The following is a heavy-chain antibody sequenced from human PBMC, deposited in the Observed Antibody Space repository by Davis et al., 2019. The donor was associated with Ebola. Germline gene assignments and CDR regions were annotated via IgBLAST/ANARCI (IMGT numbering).Heavy chain of an antibody. Sequence: PGGSLRLSCAASGFTFRHYAMGWVRQAPGKGLEWVSVISGDVRETYYADSVKGRFSISRDNSQNTLSLQMNSLRADDTAVYYCASGQFSSLSTPIDYWGQGTPVTVSS. J-gene: IGHJ4*02. CDR2: ISGDVRET. CDR3: ASGQFSSLSTPIDY. D-gene: IGHD2-2*01. V-gene: IGHV3-23*01. CDR1: GFTFRHYA.